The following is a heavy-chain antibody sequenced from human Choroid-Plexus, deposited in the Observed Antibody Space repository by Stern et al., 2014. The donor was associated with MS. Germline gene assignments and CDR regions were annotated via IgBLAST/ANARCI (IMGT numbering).Heavy chain of an antibody. CDR3: ASRTRYYGMDV. V-gene: IGHV3-23*04. D-gene: IGHD1-14*01. Sequence: EVQLVESGGGLVQPGGSLRLACAASGFSFSNYAMTWVRQAPGKGLEWVSGISASGGSTYHADYVKGRFTIFRDNSKNTVYLRMNGLRGEDTAVYYCASRTRYYGMDVWRQGTTVTVSS. J-gene: IGHJ6*02. CDR1: GFSFSNYA. CDR2: ISASGGST.